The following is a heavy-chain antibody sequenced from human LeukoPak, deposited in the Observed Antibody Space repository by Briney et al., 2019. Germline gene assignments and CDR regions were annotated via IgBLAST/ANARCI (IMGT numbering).Heavy chain of an antibody. J-gene: IGHJ2*01. CDR2: INNDGRST. V-gene: IGHV3-74*01. D-gene: IGHD1-26*01. CDR1: GVNFSIYW. Sequence: PGGSLRLSCAASGVNFSIYWMHWVRQAPGKGPVWVSRINNDGRSTSYADPVKGRFTISRDNAKNTLYLQMTDLRAEDTAVYYCATEGGIDYWYFGLWGRGTLVTVSS. CDR3: ATEGGIDYWYFGL.